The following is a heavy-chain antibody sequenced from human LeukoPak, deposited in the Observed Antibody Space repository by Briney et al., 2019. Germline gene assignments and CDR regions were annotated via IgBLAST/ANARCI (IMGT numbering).Heavy chain of an antibody. J-gene: IGHJ6*02. CDR1: GFTFSGYF. V-gene: IGHV3-11*01. CDR3: ARDLSRGVNYYAMDV. CDR2: ISSGGSTI. Sequence: GGSLRLPCGASGFTFSGYFMSWIRQAPGKGLEWISYISSGGSTIYYADFVKGRFTISRDNANNSLYLQMNSLRAEDTAVYYCARDLSRGVNYYAMDVWGQGTTVTVSS. D-gene: IGHD2-8*02.